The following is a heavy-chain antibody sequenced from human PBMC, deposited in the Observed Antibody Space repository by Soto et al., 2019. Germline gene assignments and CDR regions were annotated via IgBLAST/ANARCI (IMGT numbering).Heavy chain of an antibody. V-gene: IGHV4-30-2*01. J-gene: IGHJ4*02. Sequence: PSETLSLTCAVSGGSISSGGYSWSWIRQPPGKGLEWIGYMYHSGSTYYNPSLKSRVTISIDRSKNQFSLKLSSVTAADTSVYYCAKHKIAVAPWAFDYWGQGTLVTVSS. D-gene: IGHD6-19*01. CDR3: AKHKIAVAPWAFDY. CDR2: MYHSGST. CDR1: GGSISSGGYS.